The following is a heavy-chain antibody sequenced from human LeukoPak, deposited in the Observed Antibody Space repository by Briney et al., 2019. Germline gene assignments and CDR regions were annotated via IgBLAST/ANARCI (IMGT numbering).Heavy chain of an antibody. V-gene: IGHV3-23*01. CDR1: GFTFSIYA. J-gene: IGHJ4*02. Sequence: GGSLRLSCAASGFTFSIYAMSWVRQAPGKGLEWVSTVSGSGHSTFYADSVKGRFTISRDNSKNTLYLQMNSLRAEDTAVYYCAKDRTFDYWGQGTLVTVSS. D-gene: IGHD2-8*01. CDR2: VSGSGHST. CDR3: AKDRTFDY.